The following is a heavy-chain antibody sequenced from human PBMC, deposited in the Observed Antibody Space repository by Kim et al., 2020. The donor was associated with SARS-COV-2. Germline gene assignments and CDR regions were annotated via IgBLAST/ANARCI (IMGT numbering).Heavy chain of an antibody. D-gene: IGHD2-2*01. V-gene: IGHV3-11*05. CDR2: ISSSSSYT. J-gene: IGHJ4*02. CDR3: ARGYCTSSSCYNY. Sequence: GGSLRLSCAASGFTFSDYYMSWIRQAPGKGLEWVSYISSSSSYTNYADSVRGRFTISRDNAKKSLYLQMNSLRAEDTAVYYCARGYCTSSSCYNYWGQGTLVTVSS. CDR1: GFTFSDYY.